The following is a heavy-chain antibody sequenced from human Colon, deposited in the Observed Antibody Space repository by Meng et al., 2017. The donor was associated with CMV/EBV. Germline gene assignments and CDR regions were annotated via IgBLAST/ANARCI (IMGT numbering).Heavy chain of an antibody. D-gene: IGHD3-3*01. Sequence: GESLKISCAASGFTFSRHTMNWVRQAPGKGLEWVSSISSTSSFMFYADSVKGRFTISRDNAKNSLYLQMNSLRAEDTAVYYCARLLIYDFWSGFDYWGQGTLVTVSS. CDR3: ARLLIYDFWSGFDY. CDR1: GFTFSRHT. V-gene: IGHV3-21*01. J-gene: IGHJ4*02. CDR2: ISSTSSFM.